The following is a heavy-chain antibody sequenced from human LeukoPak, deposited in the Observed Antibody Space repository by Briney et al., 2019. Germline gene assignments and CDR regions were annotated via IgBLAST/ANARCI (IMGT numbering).Heavy chain of an antibody. Sequence: PGGSLRLSCAASGFTFSSYAMTWVRQAPGKGLEWVSAISGSGGSTYYADSVKGRFTISRDNSKNTLYLQMKSLRAEDTAVYYCAKDLMEWEPLDAFDIWGQGTMVTLSS. J-gene: IGHJ3*02. CDR2: ISGSGGST. CDR1: GFTFSSYA. D-gene: IGHD1-26*01. CDR3: AKDLMEWEPLDAFDI. V-gene: IGHV3-23*01.